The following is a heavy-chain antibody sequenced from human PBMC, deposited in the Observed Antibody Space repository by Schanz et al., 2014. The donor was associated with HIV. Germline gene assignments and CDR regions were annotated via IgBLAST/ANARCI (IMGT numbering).Heavy chain of an antibody. CDR2: ISYDGTNK. CDR1: GFTFDSYG. D-gene: IGHD3-22*01. CDR3: AKDRNYYDSRYRGKGNYYYYYGMDV. V-gene: IGHV3-30*18. Sequence: VHLVESGGGVVRPGRSLRLSCAASGFTFDSYGMHWVRQAPGKGLEWVAVISYDGTNKVYADSVKGRFTVSRDNSKNTLYLQLKSLRAEDTAVYYCAKDRNYYDSRYRGKGNYYYYYGMDVWGQGTTVTVSS. J-gene: IGHJ6*02.